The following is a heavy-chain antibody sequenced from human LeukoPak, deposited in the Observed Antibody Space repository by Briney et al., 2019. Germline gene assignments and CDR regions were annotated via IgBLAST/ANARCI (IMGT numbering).Heavy chain of an antibody. CDR3: AKQNYYDSSGYYPLPYYFDY. CDR2: ISGSGGST. Sequence: GGSLRLSCAASGFTFSSYAMSWVRQAPGKGLEWVSAISGSGGSTYYADSVKGRFTISRDNSKNTLYLQMNSLRAEDTAVYYCAKQNYYDSSGYYPLPYYFDYWGQGTLVTVSS. D-gene: IGHD3-22*01. V-gene: IGHV3-23*01. CDR1: GFTFSSYA. J-gene: IGHJ4*02.